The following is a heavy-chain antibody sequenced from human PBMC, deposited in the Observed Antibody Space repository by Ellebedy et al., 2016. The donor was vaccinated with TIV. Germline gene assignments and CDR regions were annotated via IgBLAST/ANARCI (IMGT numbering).Heavy chain of an antibody. CDR3: AKKSSSGPSPLDY. CDR1: GFTFGSFP. CDR2: IGGGVAST. D-gene: IGHD6-25*01. J-gene: IGHJ4*02. Sequence: GGSLRLSCAASGFTFGSFPMSWVRQAPGRGLEWVSSIGGGVASTNYAGSVKGRFTMSRDNSKNTLYLQMSSLKAEDTAIYYCAKKSSSGPSPLDYWGQGTLVSVSS. V-gene: IGHV3-23*01.